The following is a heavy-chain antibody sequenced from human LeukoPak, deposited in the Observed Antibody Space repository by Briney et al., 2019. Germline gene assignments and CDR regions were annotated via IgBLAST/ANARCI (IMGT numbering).Heavy chain of an antibody. J-gene: IGHJ4*02. V-gene: IGHV3-23*01. CDR1: GFTFSSYS. D-gene: IGHD3-22*01. Sequence: PGGSLRLSCAASGFTFSSYSMNWVRQAPGKGLEWVSAISGSGGSTYYADSVKGRFTISRDNSKNTLYLQMNSLRAEDTAVYYCAKNSDSSGYSIVHYWGQGTLVTVSS. CDR2: ISGSGGST. CDR3: AKNSDSSGYSIVHY.